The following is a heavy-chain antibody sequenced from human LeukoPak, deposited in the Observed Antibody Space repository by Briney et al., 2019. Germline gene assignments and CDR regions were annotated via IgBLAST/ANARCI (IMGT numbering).Heavy chain of an antibody. Sequence: PGGSLRLSCAASGFTFSSYAMTWVRQATGKGLEWVSAISSGGGTYYADSVKGRFTISRDNSQNTLYLQMNSLRAEDTAVYYCAKGGSSSTRRYFDYWGQGTLVTVSS. CDR3: AKGGSSSTRRYFDY. J-gene: IGHJ4*02. V-gene: IGHV3-23*01. CDR1: GFTFSSYA. D-gene: IGHD1-26*01. CDR2: ISSGGGT.